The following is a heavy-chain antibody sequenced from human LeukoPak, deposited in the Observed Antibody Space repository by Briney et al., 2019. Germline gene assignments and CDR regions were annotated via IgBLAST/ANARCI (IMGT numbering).Heavy chain of an antibody. CDR2: ISSSSSYI. V-gene: IGHV3-21*01. D-gene: IGHD3-3*01. Sequence: GGSLRPSCAASGFTFSSYSMNWVRQAPGKGLEWVSSISSSSSYIYYADSVKGQFTISRDNAKNSLYLQMNSLRAEDTAVYYCARDSYYDFWSGYGNWFDPWGQGTLVTVSS. CDR1: GFTFSSYS. CDR3: ARDSYYDFWSGYGNWFDP. J-gene: IGHJ5*02.